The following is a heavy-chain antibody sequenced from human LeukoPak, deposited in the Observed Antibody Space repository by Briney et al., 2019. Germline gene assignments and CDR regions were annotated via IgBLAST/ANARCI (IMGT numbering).Heavy chain of an antibody. Sequence: PSETLSLTCTVSRGSISSYYWSWIRQPPGKGLEWIGYIYYSGSTNYNPSLKSRVTISVDTSKNQFSLKLSSVTAADTAVYYCARDGEPAEPFDIWGQGTMVTVSS. D-gene: IGHD2-2*01. CDR3: ARDGEPAEPFDI. J-gene: IGHJ3*02. V-gene: IGHV4-59*01. CDR1: RGSISSYY. CDR2: IYYSGST.